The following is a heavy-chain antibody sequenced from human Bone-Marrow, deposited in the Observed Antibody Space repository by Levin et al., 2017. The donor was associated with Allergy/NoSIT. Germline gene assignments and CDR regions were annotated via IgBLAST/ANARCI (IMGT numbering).Heavy chain of an antibody. Sequence: GGSLRLSCVVSGFSLSDYEMSWVRQAPGKGLEWISYISSGGSTTRYADSVKGRFTFSRDNDKNSLFLQMNRLRAEDTGVYYCTREIVAAVHYYYGMDVWGQGTAVTVSS. CDR3: TREIVAAVHYYYGMDV. CDR1: GFSLSDYE. J-gene: IGHJ6*02. CDR2: ISSGGSTT. V-gene: IGHV3-48*03. D-gene: IGHD2-15*01.